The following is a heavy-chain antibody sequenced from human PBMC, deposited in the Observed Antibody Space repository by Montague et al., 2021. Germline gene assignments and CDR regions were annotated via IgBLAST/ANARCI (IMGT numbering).Heavy chain of an antibody. CDR1: GFTFSLYA. CDR3: ANNIHFDY. Sequence: SLSLSFSVSGFTFSLYAMNWVRQAPGKGLEWVSAISGSGGNTYYADSVKGRFTISRDNSMNTVYLQMNSLRADDTAVYYCANNIHFDYWGQGTLVTVSS. V-gene: IGHV3-23*01. J-gene: IGHJ4*02. CDR2: ISGSGGNT.